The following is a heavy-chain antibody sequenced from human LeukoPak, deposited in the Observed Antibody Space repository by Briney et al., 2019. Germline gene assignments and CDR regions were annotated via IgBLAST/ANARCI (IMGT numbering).Heavy chain of an antibody. D-gene: IGHD2-15*01. CDR2: IIPIPDIA. V-gene: IGHV1-69*04. CDR3: ARDHCSGGTCLGGH. J-gene: IGHJ4*02. Sequence: SVKVSCRASGDTFSMYTFSWVRQAPGQGLEWMGRIIPIPDIANYPQKFQGRVTITADILTSTTYMELSSLRSDDTAVYYCARDHCSGGTCLGGHWGQGTLVTVSS. CDR1: GDTFSMYT.